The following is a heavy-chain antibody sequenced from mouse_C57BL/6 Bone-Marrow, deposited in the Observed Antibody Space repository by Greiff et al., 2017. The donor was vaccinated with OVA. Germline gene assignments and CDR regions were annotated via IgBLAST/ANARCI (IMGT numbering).Heavy chain of an antibody. V-gene: IGHV14-3*01. CDR1: GFTIKNTY. CDR2: IDPANGNT. Sequence: EVKLVESVAELVRPGASVKLSCTASGFTIKNTYMHWVKQRPEQGLEWIGRIDPANGNTKYAPKFQGKATITADTSSNTAYLQLSSLTSEDTAIYYCARISSFYAMDYWGQGTSVTVSS. D-gene: IGHD1-1*01. J-gene: IGHJ4*01. CDR3: ARISSFYAMDY.